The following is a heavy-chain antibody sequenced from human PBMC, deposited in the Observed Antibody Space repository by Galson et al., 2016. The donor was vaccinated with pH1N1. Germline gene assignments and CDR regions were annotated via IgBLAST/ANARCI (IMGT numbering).Heavy chain of an antibody. CDR1: GFTFSIFG. CDR3: AKHDGSGYYYSRRLS. J-gene: IGHJ5*02. V-gene: IGHV3-23*01. D-gene: IGHD3-22*01. Sequence: SLRLSCAVSGFTFSIFGMSWVRQTPGKGLEWASAISGGGDSTYHADSVKGRSTISRDNSKNTLFLQMSSLRAEDTAIYYCAKHDGSGYYYSRRLSWGQGTLVTVSS. CDR2: ISGGGDST.